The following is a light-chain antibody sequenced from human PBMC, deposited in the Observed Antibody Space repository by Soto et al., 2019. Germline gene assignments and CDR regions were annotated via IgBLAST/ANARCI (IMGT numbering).Light chain of an antibody. CDR2: LNSDVSH. CDR3: QTWGRGVV. J-gene: IGLJ2*01. Sequence: QPVLTQSPSASASLGASVKLTCTLSSGHSSYAIAWHQQQPEKGPRFLMKLNSDVSHIKGDGIPDRFSGSSSGAERYLTISSLQSEDEADYYCQTWGRGVVFGGGTKLTVL. CDR1: SGHSSYA. V-gene: IGLV4-69*01.